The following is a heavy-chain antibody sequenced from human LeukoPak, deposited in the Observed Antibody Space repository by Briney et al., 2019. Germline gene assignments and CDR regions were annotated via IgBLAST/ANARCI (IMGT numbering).Heavy chain of an antibody. CDR1: GGSFSGYY. CDR2: INHSGST. CDR3: ARDRVTIVRGHKNWFDP. J-gene: IGHJ5*02. Sequence: PSETLSLTCAVYGGSFSGYYWSWIRQPPGKGLEWIREINHSGSTNYNPSLKSRVTISVDTSKNQFSLKLSSVTAADTAVYYCARDRVTIVRGHKNWFDPWGQGTLVTVSS. D-gene: IGHD3-10*01. V-gene: IGHV4-34*01.